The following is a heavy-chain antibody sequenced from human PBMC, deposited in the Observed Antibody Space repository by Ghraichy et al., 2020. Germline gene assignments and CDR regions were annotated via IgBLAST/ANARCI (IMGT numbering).Heavy chain of an antibody. CDR2: ITSSSITI. Sequence: GGSLRLSCIGSGFTFSGYGLNWVRQAPGKGLEWVSYITSSSITISYADSVKGRFTISRDNVQNSLYLQMKSLRDEDTAVYYCARASKVVRYFYYDGMDVWGQGTTVTVSS. D-gene: IGHD2-21*01. J-gene: IGHJ6*02. CDR3: ARASKVVRYFYYDGMDV. CDR1: GFTFSGYG. V-gene: IGHV3-48*02.